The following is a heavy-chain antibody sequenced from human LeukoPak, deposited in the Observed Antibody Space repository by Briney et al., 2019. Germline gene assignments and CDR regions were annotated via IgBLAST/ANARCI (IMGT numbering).Heavy chain of an antibody. CDR2: VYYSGTA. J-gene: IGHJ5*02. CDR3: AKHEGCSTTSCTGDWFDP. CDR1: GASISGSTYY. V-gene: IGHV4-39*01. Sequence: SSETLSLTCTVSGASISGSTYYWGWIRHPPGKGLECIGRVYYSGTAYYDPSLKSRGTISVDTSTSQFSLKLSSVTAADTAVYYCAKHEGCSTTSCTGDWFDPWGQGILVTVSS. D-gene: IGHD2-2*01.